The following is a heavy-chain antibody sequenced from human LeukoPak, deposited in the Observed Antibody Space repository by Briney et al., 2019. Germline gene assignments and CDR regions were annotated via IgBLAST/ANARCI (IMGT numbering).Heavy chain of an antibody. Sequence: GGSLRLSCAASGFTFSTYTMNWVRQAPGKGLEWVSSISSRSSYIYYADSVKGRFTISRDNAKNSLYLQMNSLRAEDTAVYYCARRRDGYIDYWGQGTLVTVSS. CDR2: ISSRSSYI. J-gene: IGHJ4*02. CDR1: GFTFSTYT. D-gene: IGHD5-24*01. CDR3: ARRRDGYIDY. V-gene: IGHV3-21*01.